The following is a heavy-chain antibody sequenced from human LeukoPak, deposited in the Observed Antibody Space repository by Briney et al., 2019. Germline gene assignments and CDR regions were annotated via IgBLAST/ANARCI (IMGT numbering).Heavy chain of an antibody. D-gene: IGHD5-18*01. J-gene: IGHJ3*02. CDR3: ARHLGRIQLWSHAFDI. CDR1: GGSISSSSYY. V-gene: IGHV4-61*05. Sequence: SETLSLTCTVSGGSISSSSYYWGWIRQPPGKGLEWIGYIHYSGSTNYNPSLKSRVTISVDTSKNQFSLKLSSVTAADTAVYYCARHLGRIQLWSHAFDIWGQGTMVTVSS. CDR2: IHYSGST.